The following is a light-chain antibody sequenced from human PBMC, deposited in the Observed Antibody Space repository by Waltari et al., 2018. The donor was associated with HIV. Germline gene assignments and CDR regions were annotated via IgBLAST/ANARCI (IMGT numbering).Light chain of an antibody. CDR3: QQSHTTPFT. CDR2: SAS. J-gene: IGKJ4*01. Sequence: DIQLTQPPSPRSGSAGNQINITRLTSQHIKSDLNWYQQKPGTIPKLLVYSASGVQSGVPPRISGSGSATDFTLTIDSLQPDDSASYFCQQSHTTPFTFGGGTTVEVK. V-gene: IGKV1-39*01. CDR1: QHIKSD.